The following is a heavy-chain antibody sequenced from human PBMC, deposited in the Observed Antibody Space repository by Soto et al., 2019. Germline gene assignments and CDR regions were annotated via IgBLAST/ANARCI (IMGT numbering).Heavy chain of an antibody. Sequence: QVQLVESGGGVVQPGRSLRLSCAASGFTFSSYAMHWVRQAPGKGLEWVAVISYDGSNKYYADSVKGRFTISRDNSKNTLDRQMNSLRAEDTAVYYCARDITVAGTGVGAYWGQGTLVTVSS. CDR1: GFTFSSYA. CDR3: ARDITVAGTGVGAY. D-gene: IGHD6-19*01. V-gene: IGHV3-30-3*01. CDR2: ISYDGSNK. J-gene: IGHJ4*02.